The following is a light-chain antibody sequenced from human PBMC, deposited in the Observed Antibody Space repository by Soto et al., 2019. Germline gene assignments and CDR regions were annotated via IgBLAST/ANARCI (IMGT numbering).Light chain of an antibody. CDR2: DVS. V-gene: IGLV2-14*01. CDR1: SSDVGTYNY. CDR3: CSYTSSSTVV. Sequence: QSALTQPASVSGSPGQSITISCTGTSSDVGTYNYVSWYQQHPGKAPKLMIYDVSSRPSGVSNRFSGSKSGNTASLTISGLQAEDDADYYCCSYTSSSTVVFGGGTKLTVL. J-gene: IGLJ2*01.